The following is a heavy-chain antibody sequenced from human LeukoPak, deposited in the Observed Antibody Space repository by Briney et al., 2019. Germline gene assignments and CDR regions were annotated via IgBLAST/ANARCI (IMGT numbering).Heavy chain of an antibody. CDR3: ARDHITMIVSENGMDV. Sequence: PGGSLRLSCAASGFTFSSYAMHWVRQAPGKGLEWVAVISYDGSNKYYADSVKGRFTISRDNSKNTLYLQMSSLRAEDTAVHYCARDHITMIVSENGMDVWGQGTTVTVSS. V-gene: IGHV3-30-3*01. J-gene: IGHJ6*02. CDR1: GFTFSSYA. CDR2: ISYDGSNK. D-gene: IGHD3-22*01.